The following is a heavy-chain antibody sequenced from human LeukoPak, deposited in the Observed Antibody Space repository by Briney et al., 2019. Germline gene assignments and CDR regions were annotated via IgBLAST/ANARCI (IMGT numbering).Heavy chain of an antibody. CDR3: AKDGDYYDSSGYYYASFDY. V-gene: IGHV3-23*01. J-gene: IGHJ4*02. D-gene: IGHD3-22*01. Sequence: GASLRLSCAASGFTFSSYAMSWVRQAPVKGLEWVSAISGSGGSTYYADSVKGRFTISRDNSKNTLYLQMNSLRAEDTAVYYCAKDGDYYDSSGYYYASFDYWGQGTLVTVSS. CDR2: ISGSGGST. CDR1: GFTFSSYA.